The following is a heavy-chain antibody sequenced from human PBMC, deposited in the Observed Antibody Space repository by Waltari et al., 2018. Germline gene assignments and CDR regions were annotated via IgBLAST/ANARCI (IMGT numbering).Heavy chain of an antibody. V-gene: IGHV3-73*01. CDR3: TRRGQWLEFDY. CDR2: IRSKANSYAT. Sequence: EVQLVESGGGLVQPGGSLRLSCAASGFTFSGSAMHWVRLASGKGLEWVGRIRSKANSYATAYAASVKGRFTISRDDSKNTAYLQMNSLKTEDTAVYYCTRRGQWLEFDYWGQGTLVTVSS. D-gene: IGHD6-19*01. J-gene: IGHJ4*02. CDR1: GFTFSGSA.